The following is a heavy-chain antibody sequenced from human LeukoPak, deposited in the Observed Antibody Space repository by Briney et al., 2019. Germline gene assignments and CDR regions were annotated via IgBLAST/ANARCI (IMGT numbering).Heavy chain of an antibody. CDR2: AYYSGST. V-gene: IGHV4-59*01. Sequence: PSETLSLTCTVSGGSISYYYWSWIRQPPGKGLQWIGYAYYSGSTNYNPSLKSRVTISVDTSKNQFSLKLNSVTPADTAVYYCATLTGGDDAFDIWGQGTMVTVSS. CDR3: ATLTGGDDAFDI. J-gene: IGHJ3*02. D-gene: IGHD4-23*01. CDR1: GGSISYYY.